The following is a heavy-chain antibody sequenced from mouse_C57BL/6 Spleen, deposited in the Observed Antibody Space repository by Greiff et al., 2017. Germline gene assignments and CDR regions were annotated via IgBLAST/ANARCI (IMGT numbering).Heavy chain of an antibody. CDR2: INPSTGGT. CDR1: GYSFTGYY. J-gene: IGHJ1*03. CDR3: ARRGSPYWYFDV. Sequence: EVQRVESGPELVKPGASVKISCKASGYSFTGYYMNWVKQSPEKSLEWIGEINPSTGGTTSNQKFKATATLTVDKSSSTAYMQLKSLTSEDSAVYYCARRGSPYWYFDVWGTGTTVTVSS. V-gene: IGHV1-42*01.